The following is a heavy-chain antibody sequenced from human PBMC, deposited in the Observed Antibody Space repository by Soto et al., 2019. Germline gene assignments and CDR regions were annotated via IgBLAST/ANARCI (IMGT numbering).Heavy chain of an antibody. J-gene: IGHJ4*02. V-gene: IGHV3-23*01. CDR1: XLTLIEYA. Sequence: LXLSCAGSXLTLIEYAMTCFGQAPGKGLEWVSALTPGGETTHYIGSVKGRFTISRDNSKNTLYLQMNSLTVADTAVYYCARDSHVSGSYHDLDDWGQGTLVTVSS. D-gene: IGHD1-26*01. CDR3: ARDSHVSGSYHDLDD. CDR2: LTPGGETT.